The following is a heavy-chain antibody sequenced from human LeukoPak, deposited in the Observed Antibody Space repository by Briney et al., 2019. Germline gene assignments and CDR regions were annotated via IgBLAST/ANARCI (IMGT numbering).Heavy chain of an antibody. Sequence: VESLKISCKGSGYTFTNYWIGWVRQMPGKILEWMGIIYPGDSDPRYSPSFQGKVTISADKSISTAYLQWSSLKASDTAMYHCARGTGQYNYGHRGAFDTWGQGTMVTVSS. CDR1: GYTFTNYW. CDR2: IYPGDSDP. V-gene: IGHV5-51*01. J-gene: IGHJ3*02. CDR3: ARGTGQYNYGHRGAFDT. D-gene: IGHD5-18*01.